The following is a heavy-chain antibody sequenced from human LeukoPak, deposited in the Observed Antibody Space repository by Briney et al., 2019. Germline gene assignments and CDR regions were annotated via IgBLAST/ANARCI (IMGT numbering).Heavy chain of an antibody. CDR1: GFTFSSYG. Sequence: GGSLRLSCAASGFTFSSYGIHWVRQAPGKGLEWVAVISYDGNVKYYADSVKGRFTISRDDSKNTLYLQMNSLRPEDTAVYYCAKGRDNSVYSYFEYWGQGTLVTVSS. J-gene: IGHJ4*02. V-gene: IGHV3-30*18. CDR3: AKGRDNSVYSYFEY. D-gene: IGHD3-22*01. CDR2: ISYDGNVK.